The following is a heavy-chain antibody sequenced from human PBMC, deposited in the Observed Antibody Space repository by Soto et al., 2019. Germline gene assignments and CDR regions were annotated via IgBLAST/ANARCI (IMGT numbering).Heavy chain of an antibody. V-gene: IGHV1-69*01. CDR1: GGTFSSYA. CDR2: IIPIFGTA. Sequence: QVQLVQSGAEVKKPGSSVKVSCKASGGTFSSYAISWVRQAPGQGLEWMGGIIPIFGTANYAQKFQGRVRITGDESTSKAYMELSSMSSKATAVSYCASQGGRGGDPHPPDYWGQGTLVTVSS. J-gene: IGHJ4*02. CDR3: ASQGGRGGDPHPPDY. D-gene: IGHD2-21*02.